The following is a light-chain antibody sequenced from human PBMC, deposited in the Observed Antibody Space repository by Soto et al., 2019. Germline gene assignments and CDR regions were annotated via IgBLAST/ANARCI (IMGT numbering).Light chain of an antibody. J-gene: IGLJ1*01. CDR2: RNN. CDR3: AARDASLSGDV. Sequence: QSFLTQPPSASGTPGQRVTISCSGSISNIGINAVYWHQQLPGTAPKLLIFRNNKRPSGVPDRFHKSKSGTSASRAISGLRSENYADYYCAARDASLSGDVFGTGTK. V-gene: IGLV1-47*01. CDR1: ISNIGINA.